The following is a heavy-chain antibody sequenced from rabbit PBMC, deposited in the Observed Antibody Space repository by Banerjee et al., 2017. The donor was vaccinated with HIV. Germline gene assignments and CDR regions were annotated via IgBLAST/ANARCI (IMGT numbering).Heavy chain of an antibody. V-gene: IGHV1S45*01. CDR3: ARRGSGGFNL. Sequence: QEQLVESGGGLVQPEGSLTLTCTASGFSFSSSSWICWVRQAPGKGPEWIACINIGDGSTYYASWAKGRFTISKTSSTTVTLQMTSLTAADTATYFCARRGSGGFNLWGPGTLVTVS. D-gene: IGHD1-1*01. CDR1: GFSFSSSSW. J-gene: IGHJ4*01. CDR2: INIGDGST.